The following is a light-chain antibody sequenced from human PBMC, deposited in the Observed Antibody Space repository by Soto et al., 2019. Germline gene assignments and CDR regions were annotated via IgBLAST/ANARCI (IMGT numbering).Light chain of an antibody. CDR2: GAS. V-gene: IGKV3-20*01. J-gene: IGKJ2*01. Sequence: EIVMTQSPGTLSLSPGERATLSCRASQSVRNSYLAWYQQKPGQAPRLLIYGASGRATGTPDRFSGSGSGTDFTLTISRLEPEDFAVYYCQQYGTSPYTFGQGTKLEI. CDR3: QQYGTSPYT. CDR1: QSVRNSY.